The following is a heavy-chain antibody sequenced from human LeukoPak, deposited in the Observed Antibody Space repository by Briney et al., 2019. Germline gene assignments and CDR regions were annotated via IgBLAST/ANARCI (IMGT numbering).Heavy chain of an antibody. D-gene: IGHD6-6*01. CDR3: ARAYSSSSGCPFDY. CDR1: GGSISSHY. Sequence: SETLSLTCSVSGGSISSHYWSWIRQPPGKGLEWIGYIYYTGTTNYKPSLKSRVTISVDTSKNQFSLNLISVTAADTAVYYCARAYSSSSGCPFDYWGQGTLVTVSS. J-gene: IGHJ4*02. V-gene: IGHV4-59*11. CDR2: IYYTGTT.